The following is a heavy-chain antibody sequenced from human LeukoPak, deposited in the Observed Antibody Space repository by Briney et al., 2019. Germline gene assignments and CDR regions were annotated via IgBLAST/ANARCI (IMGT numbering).Heavy chain of an antibody. CDR1: GFTFSSYG. Sequence: GGSLRLSCAASGFTFSSYGMHWVRQAPGKGLEWVAVIWYDGSNKYYADSVKGRFTTSRDNSKNTLYLQMNSLRAEDTAVYYCARDSSTKDYYDSSGYDPYFDYWGQGTLVTVSS. CDR2: IWYDGSNK. V-gene: IGHV3-33*01. J-gene: IGHJ4*02. CDR3: ARDSSTKDYYDSSGYDPYFDY. D-gene: IGHD3-22*01.